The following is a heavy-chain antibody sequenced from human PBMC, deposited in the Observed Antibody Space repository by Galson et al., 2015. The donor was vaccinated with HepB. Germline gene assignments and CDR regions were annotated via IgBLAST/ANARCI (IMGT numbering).Heavy chain of an antibody. V-gene: IGHV3-48*03. CDR1: GFTFSSYE. CDR2: ISSSGSTI. J-gene: IGHJ2*01. D-gene: IGHD1-26*01. Sequence: SLRLSCAASGFTFSSYEMNWVRQAPGKGLEWVSYISSSGSTIYYADSVKGRFTISRDNAKNSLYLQMNSLRAEDTAVYYCARDQPNSGSYTYWYFDLWGRGTLVTVSS. CDR3: ARDQPNSGSYTYWYFDL.